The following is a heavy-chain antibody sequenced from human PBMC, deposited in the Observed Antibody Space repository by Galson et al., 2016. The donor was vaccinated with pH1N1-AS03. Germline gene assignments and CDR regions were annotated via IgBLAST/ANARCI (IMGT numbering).Heavy chain of an antibody. V-gene: IGHV3-30*18. CDR3: AKGSPSRWELVR. J-gene: IGHJ4*02. CDR1: GFTFSDYG. Sequence: SLRLSCAASGFTFSDYGMHWVRQAPGKGLEWVALISHDGNEKYYAESVKGRFAISRDNSKNTLDLQMNSLSADDTAVYYCAKGSPSRWELVRWGQGTLVIVSS. D-gene: IGHD1-1*01. CDR2: ISHDGNEK.